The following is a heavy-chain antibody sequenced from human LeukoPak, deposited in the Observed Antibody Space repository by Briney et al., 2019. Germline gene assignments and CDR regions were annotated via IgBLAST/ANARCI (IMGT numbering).Heavy chain of an antibody. D-gene: IGHD4-23*01. CDR1: GGSISSSSYY. V-gene: IGHV4-39*07. CDR3: ASPSLRGGGSIRWYFDY. CDR2: IYYSGST. Sequence: SETLSLTCTVSGGSISSSSYYWGWIRQPPGKGLEWIGSIYYSGSTYYNPSLKSRVTISVDTSKNQFSLKLSSVTAADTAVYYCASPSLRGGGSIRWYFDYWGQGTLVTVSS. J-gene: IGHJ4*02.